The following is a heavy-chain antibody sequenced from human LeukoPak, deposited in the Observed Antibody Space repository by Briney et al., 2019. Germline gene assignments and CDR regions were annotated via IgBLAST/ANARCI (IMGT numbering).Heavy chain of an antibody. CDR3: AREAVAGTWDWFDP. Sequence: GGSLRLSCAASGFTFSSYWMHWVRQAPGKGLVWVSRVNSDGSSTSYADSVKGRFTISRDNAKNTLYLQMNSLRAEDTAVYYCAREAVAGTWDWFDPWGQGTLVTVSS. CDR1: GFTFSSYW. J-gene: IGHJ5*02. D-gene: IGHD6-19*01. CDR2: VNSDGSST. V-gene: IGHV3-74*01.